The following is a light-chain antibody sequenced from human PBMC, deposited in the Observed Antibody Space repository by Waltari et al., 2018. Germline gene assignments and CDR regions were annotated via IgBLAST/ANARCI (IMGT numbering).Light chain of an antibody. J-gene: IGLJ3*02. CDR1: YSNIGSRA. CDR2: GNV. Sequence: QSALTQPPSVSGTPGQRVTISCSGSYSNIGSRAVTWYQQLPGTAPKLLIYGNVHRSSGVPDRFSGSKSGTSASRAISGLQSEDEADYYCATWDDSLNWVFGGGTKLTVL. V-gene: IGLV1-44*01. CDR3: ATWDDSLNWV.